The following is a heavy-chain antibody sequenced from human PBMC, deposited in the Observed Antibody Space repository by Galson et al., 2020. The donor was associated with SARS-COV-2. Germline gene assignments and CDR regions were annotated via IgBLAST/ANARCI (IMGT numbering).Heavy chain of an antibody. D-gene: IGHD6-13*01. CDR1: GDSISNNY. V-gene: IGHV4-59*01. J-gene: IGHJ4*02. Sequence: SETLSLTCTVSGDSISNNYWSWIRQPPGKGLEWIGYIYYTGSTNYNPSLKSRVTMSVDRSKNQFSLKLSSVTAADTAVYYCARVGSSSWYADFDYWGQGTLVTVSS. CDR3: ARVGSSSWYADFDY. CDR2: IYYTGST.